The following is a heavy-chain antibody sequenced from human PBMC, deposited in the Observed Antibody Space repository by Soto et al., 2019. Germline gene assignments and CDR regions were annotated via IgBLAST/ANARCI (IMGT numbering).Heavy chain of an antibody. CDR1: GFTFSSYA. Sequence: GGSLRLSCAASGFTFSSYAVSWVRQAPGKGLEWVSGISDSGGSTYYADSVKGRFTISRDNSKSTLYLQMNSLRAEDTAVYYCAKVKGEGSSWAPHFDYWGQGTLVTVSS. D-gene: IGHD6-13*01. CDR3: AKVKGEGSSWAPHFDY. V-gene: IGHV3-23*01. J-gene: IGHJ4*02. CDR2: ISDSGGST.